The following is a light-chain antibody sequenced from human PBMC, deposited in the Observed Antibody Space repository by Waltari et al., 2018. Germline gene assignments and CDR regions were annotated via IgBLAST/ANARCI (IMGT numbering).Light chain of an antibody. CDR3: MQRIEFPSRT. V-gene: IGKV2-40*01. CDR1: QSLLDRDDGNTY. CDR2: TLS. J-gene: IGKJ1*01. Sequence: DIVMTQTPLSLPVTPGEPASISCRSSQSLLDRDDGNTYLDWYLQKPGQSPQLPIYTLSLRASGVPDRFSGSGSVTDFTLKISRVEAEDVGVYYYMQRIEFPSRTFGQGTKVEIK.